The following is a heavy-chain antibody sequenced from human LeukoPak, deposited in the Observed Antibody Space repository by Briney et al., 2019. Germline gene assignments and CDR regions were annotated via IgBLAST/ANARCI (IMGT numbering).Heavy chain of an antibody. CDR1: GYTFTNYG. CDR3: ARDVAFYGSRWHNWFDP. V-gene: IGHV1-18*01. J-gene: IGHJ5*02. CDR2: ISAYNGDT. D-gene: IGHD6-13*01. Sequence: GASVKVSCTASGYTFTNYGITWVRQAPGQGLEWMGRISAYNGDTNYAQKLQGRVTITTDTSTNTAYMELRSLGSDDTAVYYCARDVAFYGSRWHNWFDPWGQGTLVTVSS.